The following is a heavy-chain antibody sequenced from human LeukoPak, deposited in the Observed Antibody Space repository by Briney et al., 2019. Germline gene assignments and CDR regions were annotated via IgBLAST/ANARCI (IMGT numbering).Heavy chain of an antibody. CDR2: IYYSGST. CDR3: ARQGGVWFGGNYFDY. Sequence: PSETLSLTCTVSGGSISSSSYYWGWIRQPPGKGLEWIGSIYYSGSTYYNPSLRSRVTISVDTSKNQFSLKLSSVTAADTAVYYFARQGGVWFGGNYFDYWGQGTLVTVSS. J-gene: IGHJ4*02. CDR1: GGSISSSSYY. D-gene: IGHD3-10*01. V-gene: IGHV4-39*01.